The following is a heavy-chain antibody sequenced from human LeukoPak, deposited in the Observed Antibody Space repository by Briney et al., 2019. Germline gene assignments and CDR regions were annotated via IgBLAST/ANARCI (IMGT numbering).Heavy chain of an antibody. D-gene: IGHD6-6*01. Sequence: SETLSLTCAVYGGSFSGYYWSWIRQPPGKGLEWIGSIYHSGSTYYNPSLKSRVTISVDTSKNQFSLKLSSVTAADTAVYYCAREEEDSSSSDWFDPWGQGTLVTVSS. J-gene: IGHJ5*02. CDR1: GGSFSGYY. CDR3: AREEEDSSSSDWFDP. CDR2: IYHSGST. V-gene: IGHV4-34*01.